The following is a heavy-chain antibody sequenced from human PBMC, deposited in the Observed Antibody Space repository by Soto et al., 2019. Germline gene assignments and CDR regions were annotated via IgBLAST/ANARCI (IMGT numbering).Heavy chain of an antibody. V-gene: IGHV3-11*05. Sequence: QVQLVESGGGLVKPGGSLRLSCVASGFNFSDHYMTWIRQSPGKGLEWLSYVSTSSSYTNHADSVKRRFTLSRDTPMNPLTLQMNSLRAEDTAVYYSASLRRTGYFYCSGQGSMVSVSS. CDR3: ASLRRTGYFYC. CDR2: VSTSSSYT. J-gene: IGHJ4*02. CDR1: GFNFSDHY.